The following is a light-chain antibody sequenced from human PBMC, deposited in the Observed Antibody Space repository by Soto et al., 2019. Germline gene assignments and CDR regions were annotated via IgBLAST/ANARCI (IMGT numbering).Light chain of an antibody. V-gene: IGKV3-20*01. J-gene: IGKJ2*01. CDR1: QSVSSIY. Sequence: EIVLTQSPGTLSLSPGERATLSCRASQSVSSIYLAWYQQNPGQAPRLLIYGASSRATGIPDRFSGSGSGTDFTLTISRLEPEDFAVYYCQQYGSSPYTFDQGTKLEIK. CDR2: GAS. CDR3: QQYGSSPYT.